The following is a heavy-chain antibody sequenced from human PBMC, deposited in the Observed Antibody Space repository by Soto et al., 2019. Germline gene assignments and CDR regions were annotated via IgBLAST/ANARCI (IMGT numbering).Heavy chain of an antibody. CDR1: GFTFRTYD. CDR3: ARDMYSSGWNYYYYYGMDV. D-gene: IGHD6-19*01. J-gene: IGHJ6*02. Sequence: GGSLRLSCAASGFTFRTYDMHWVRQATGKGLEWVSSIGITGDTYYIDSVKGRFTISREEAKNSLYLQMNSLGAGDTAVYFCARDMYSSGWNYYYYYGMDVWGQGTTVTVSS. V-gene: IGHV3-13*01. CDR2: IGITGDT.